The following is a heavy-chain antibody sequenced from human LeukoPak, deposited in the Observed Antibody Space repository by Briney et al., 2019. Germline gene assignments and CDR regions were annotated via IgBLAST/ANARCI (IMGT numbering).Heavy chain of an antibody. CDR1: GFTFSSYA. V-gene: IGHV3-23*01. D-gene: IGHD2-2*01. CDR3: RLSAGMHYYYYMDV. J-gene: IGHJ6*03. CDR2: ISGSGGST. Sequence: GGSLRLSCAASGFTFSSYAMSWVRQAPGKGLEWVSAISGSGGSTYYADSVKGRFTISRDNSKNTLYLQMNSLRAEDTAVYYCRLSAGMHYYYYMDVWGKGTTVTVSS.